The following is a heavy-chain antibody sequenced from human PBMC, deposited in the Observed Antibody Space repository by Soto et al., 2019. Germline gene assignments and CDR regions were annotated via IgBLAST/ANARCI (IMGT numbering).Heavy chain of an antibody. J-gene: IGHJ5*02. D-gene: IGHD5-12*01. CDR2: IGTAGDT. Sequence: EVQLVESGGGLVQPGGSLRLSCAASGFTFSSYDMHWVRQATGKGLEWVSAIGTAGDTYYPGSVKGRFTISRENAKNSLYLQMNSLRVGDTAVYYCARGVGRVATPWFDPWGQGTLVTVSS. CDR1: GFTFSSYD. CDR3: ARGVGRVATPWFDP. V-gene: IGHV3-13*04.